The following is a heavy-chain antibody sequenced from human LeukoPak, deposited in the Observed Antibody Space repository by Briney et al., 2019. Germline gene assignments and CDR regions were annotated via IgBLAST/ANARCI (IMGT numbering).Heavy chain of an antibody. CDR1: GITLSNYG. J-gene: IGHJ4*02. CDR3: AKRGVVIRVVLVGFHKEAYYFDS. CDR2: ISGSGGRT. D-gene: IGHD2-8*02. Sequence: GGSLRLSCAVSGITLSNYGMSWVRQAPGKGLEWVAGISGSGGRTSYADSVKGRFTISRDSPKNTLYLQMNSLRAEDTAVYFCAKRGVVIRVVLVGFHKEAYYFDSWGQGVLVTVSS. V-gene: IGHV3-23*01.